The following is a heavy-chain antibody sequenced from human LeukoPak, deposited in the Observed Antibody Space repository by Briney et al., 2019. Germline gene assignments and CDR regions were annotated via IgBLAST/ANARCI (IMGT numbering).Heavy chain of an antibody. V-gene: IGHV5-51*01. D-gene: IGHD1-26*01. CDR1: GYPFTDYW. CDR3: ARLADTTS. CDR2: IYPGDSDT. Sequence: GESLKISCKGSGYPFTDYWIAWVRQMPGQGLEWMGIIYPGDSDTRYSPSFQGQVTISADKSTTTAFLQWSSLKASDTAMYFCARLADTTSWGQGTLVTVSS. J-gene: IGHJ5*02.